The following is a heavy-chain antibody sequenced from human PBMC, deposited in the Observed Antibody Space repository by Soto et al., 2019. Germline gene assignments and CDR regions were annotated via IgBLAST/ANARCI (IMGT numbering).Heavy chain of an antibody. CDR2: IGGSGGDT. CDR3: AKGRIVGATMFDY. J-gene: IGHJ4*02. CDR1: GFTFSSYV. D-gene: IGHD1-26*01. Sequence: QAGGSLRLSCAASGFTFSSYVMSWVRQAPGKGLEWVSRIGGSGGDTYYADSVKGRFTISRDNSKNTVHLQMNSLRAEDTAMYYCAKGRIVGATMFDYWGQGTLVTVS. V-gene: IGHV3-23*01.